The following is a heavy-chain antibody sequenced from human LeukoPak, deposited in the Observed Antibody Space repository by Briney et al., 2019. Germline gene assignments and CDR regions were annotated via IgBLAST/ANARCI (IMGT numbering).Heavy chain of an antibody. J-gene: IGHJ4*02. CDR1: GFTFSSYA. Sequence: GGSLRLSCAASGFTFSSYAMHRVRQAPGKGLEWVAVISYDGSNKYYADSVKGRFTISRDNSKNTLYLQMNSLRAEDTAVYYCARVGYYDFWSGYYWGQGTLVTVSS. V-gene: IGHV3-30-3*01. D-gene: IGHD3-3*01. CDR3: ARVGYYDFWSGYY. CDR2: ISYDGSNK.